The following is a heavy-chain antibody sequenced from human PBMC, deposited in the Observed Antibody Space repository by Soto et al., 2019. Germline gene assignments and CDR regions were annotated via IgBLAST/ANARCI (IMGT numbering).Heavy chain of an antibody. Sequence: SQTLSLTCAISGHSVSSNSAAWNWIRQSPSIGLEWLGRTYYRSKWYNDYAVSVKIRIIINPDTSKNQYSLQLNSVTHEDTALYYCARARNVFRRDYYYSDMHVWGPRTRVTDSS. V-gene: IGHV6-1*01. CDR3: ARARNVFRRDYYYSDMHV. CDR1: GHSVSSNSAA. J-gene: IGHJ6*02. CDR2: TYYRSKWYN. D-gene: IGHD1-1*01.